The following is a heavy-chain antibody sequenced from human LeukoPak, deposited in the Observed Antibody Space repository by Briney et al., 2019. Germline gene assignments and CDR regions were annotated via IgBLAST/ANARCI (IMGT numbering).Heavy chain of an antibody. CDR3: ARLFSSGDCFDY. CDR2: IYHSGST. V-gene: IGHV4-38-2*02. J-gene: IGHJ4*02. Sequence: SETLSLTCTVSGYSISSGYYWGWIRQPPGKGLEWIGSIYHSGSTYYNPSLKSRVTISVDTSKNQFSLKLSSVTAADTAVYYCARLFSSGDCFDYWGQGTLVTVSS. D-gene: IGHD6-19*01. CDR1: GYSISSGYY.